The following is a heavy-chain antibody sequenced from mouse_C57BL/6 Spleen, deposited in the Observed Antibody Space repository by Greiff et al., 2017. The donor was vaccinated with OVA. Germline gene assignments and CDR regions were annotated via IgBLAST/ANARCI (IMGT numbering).Heavy chain of an antibody. J-gene: IGHJ4*01. CDR1: GFTFSDYG. CDR2: ISSGSSTI. Sequence: EVMLVESGGGLVKPGGSLKLSCAASGFTFSDYGMHWVRQAPEKGLEWVAYISSGSSTIYYADTVKGRFTLSRDNAKNTLFLQMTSLRAEDTAMYYCAREDPMDYWGQGTSVTVSS. V-gene: IGHV5-17*01. CDR3: AREDPMDY.